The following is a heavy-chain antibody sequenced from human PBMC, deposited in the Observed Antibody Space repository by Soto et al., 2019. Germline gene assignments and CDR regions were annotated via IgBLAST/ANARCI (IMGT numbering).Heavy chain of an antibody. CDR2: ISYDGSNK. CDR1: GFTFSSYA. CDR3: ARDQVVPAAIDYYYGMDV. Sequence: GGSLRLSCAASGFTFSSYAMHWVRQAPGKGLEWVAVISYDGSNKYYADSVKGRFTISRDNSKNTLYLQMNSLRAEDTAVYYCARDQVVPAAIDYYYGMDVWGQGTTVTVSS. D-gene: IGHD2-2*02. J-gene: IGHJ6*02. V-gene: IGHV3-30-3*01.